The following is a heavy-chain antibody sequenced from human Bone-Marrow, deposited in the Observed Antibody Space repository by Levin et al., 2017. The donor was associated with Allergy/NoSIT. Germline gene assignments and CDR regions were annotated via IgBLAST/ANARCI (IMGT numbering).Heavy chain of an antibody. V-gene: IGHV4-38-2*01. J-gene: IGHJ4*02. CDR3: ARANDSSGYPIGAEVDY. CDR1: GYSISSGYY. CDR2: IYHSGST. Sequence: PSETLSLTCAVSGYSISSGYYWGWIRQPPGKGLEWIGSIYHSGSTYYNPSLKSRVTISVDTSKNQFSLKLSSVTAADTAVYYCARANDSSGYPIGAEVDYWGQGTLVTVSS. D-gene: IGHD3-22*01.